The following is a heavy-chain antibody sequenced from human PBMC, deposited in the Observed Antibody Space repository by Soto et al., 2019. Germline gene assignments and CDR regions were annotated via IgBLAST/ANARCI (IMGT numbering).Heavy chain of an antibody. D-gene: IGHD3-3*01. CDR2: ISSSSSYI. V-gene: IGHV3-21*05. CDR3: ARAQSPPAYDFWSGYYTGAGYYGMDV. CDR1: GFTFSSYS. J-gene: IGHJ6*02. Sequence: PGGSLRLSCAASGFTFSSYSMNWVRQAPGKGLEWVSYISSSSSYIYYADSVKGRFTISRDNAKNSLYLQMNSLRAEDTAVYYCARAQSPPAYDFWSGYYTGAGYYGMDVWGQGATVTVSS.